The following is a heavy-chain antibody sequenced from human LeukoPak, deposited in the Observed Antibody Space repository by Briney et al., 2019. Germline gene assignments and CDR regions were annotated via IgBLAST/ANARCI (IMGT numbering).Heavy chain of an antibody. J-gene: IGHJ4*02. Sequence: SETLSLTGTVSGGSISSGGYYWSWIRQPPGKGLEWIGYIYHSGSTYYNPSLKSRVTISVDRSKNQFSLKLSSVTAADTAVYYCARENEGIAALDYWGQGTLVTVSS. V-gene: IGHV4-30-2*01. CDR2: IYHSGST. CDR1: GGSISSGGYY. CDR3: ARENEGIAALDY. D-gene: IGHD6-13*01.